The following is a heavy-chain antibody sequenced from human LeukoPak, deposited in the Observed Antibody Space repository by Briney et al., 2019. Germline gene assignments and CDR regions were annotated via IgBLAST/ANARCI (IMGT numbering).Heavy chain of an antibody. CDR3: ARGRQSPNWFGP. Sequence: SETLSLTCAVYGGSFSGYYWSWIRQPPGKGLEWIGEINHSGSTNYNPSLKSRVTISVDTSKNQFSLKLSSVTAADTAVYYCARGRQSPNWFGPWGQGTLVTVSS. CDR1: GGSFSGYY. CDR2: INHSGST. V-gene: IGHV4-34*01. J-gene: IGHJ5*02.